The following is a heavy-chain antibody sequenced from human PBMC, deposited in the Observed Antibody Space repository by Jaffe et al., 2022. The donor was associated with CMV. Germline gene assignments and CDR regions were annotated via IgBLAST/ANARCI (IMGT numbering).Heavy chain of an antibody. Sequence: EVQLVESGGGLVQPGGSLRLSCAASGFTFSSYEMNWVRQAPGKGLEWVSYISSSGSTIYYADSVKGRFTISRDNAKNSLYLQMNSLRAEDTAVYYCARDALNGGYLGSGWFDPWGQGTLVTVSS. CDR1: GFTFSSYE. D-gene: IGHD3-22*01. CDR3: ARDALNGGYLGSGWFDP. CDR2: ISSSGSTI. V-gene: IGHV3-48*03. J-gene: IGHJ5*02.